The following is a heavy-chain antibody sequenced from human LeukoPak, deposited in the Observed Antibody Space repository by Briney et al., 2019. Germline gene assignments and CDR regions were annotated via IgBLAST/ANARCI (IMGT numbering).Heavy chain of an antibody. V-gene: IGHV3-23*01. CDR1: GFTFSSYA. J-gene: IGHJ6*03. CDR3: ARDIVGALGYYYMDV. Sequence: TGGSLRLSCAASGFTFSSYAMSWVRQAPGKGLEWVSAISGSGGSTYYTDSVKGRFTISRDNSKNTLYLQMNSLRAEDTAVYYCARDIVGALGYYYMDVWGKGTTVTVSS. D-gene: IGHD1-26*01. CDR2: ISGSGGST.